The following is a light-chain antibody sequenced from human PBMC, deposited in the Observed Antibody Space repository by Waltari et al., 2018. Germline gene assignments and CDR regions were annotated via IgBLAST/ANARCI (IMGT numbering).Light chain of an antibody. J-gene: IGLJ3*02. CDR3: AAWDVNLNGVL. CDR1: SPNVWSGL. Sequence: SVLTQPPSASGTPGQRVTISCSGSSPNVWSGLVNWYKQLPRTAPKLLIHSNDQRPSGVPDRFSGSRSGTSASLAISGLQSEDEADYYCAAWDVNLNGVLFGGGTKLTVL. V-gene: IGLV1-44*01. CDR2: SND.